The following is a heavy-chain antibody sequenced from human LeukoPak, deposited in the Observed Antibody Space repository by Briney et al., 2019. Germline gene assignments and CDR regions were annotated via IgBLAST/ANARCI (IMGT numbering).Heavy chain of an antibody. CDR2: ITWNGGKT. D-gene: IGHD6-13*01. CDR1: GFTFSSYS. CDR3: ARDGRRSSWYRGGFHF. J-gene: IGHJ3*01. Sequence: PGGSLRLSCAASGFTFSSYSMNWVRQAPGKGLEWVSGITWNGGKTDYADSVKGRFTISRDDAKNSLYLQMNSLRVKDTALYYCARDGRRSSWYRGGFHFWGQGTLVTVSS. V-gene: IGHV3-20*04.